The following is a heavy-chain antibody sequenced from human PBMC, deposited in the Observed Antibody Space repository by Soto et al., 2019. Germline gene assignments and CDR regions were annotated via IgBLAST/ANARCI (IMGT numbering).Heavy chain of an antibody. V-gene: IGHV6-1*01. CDR3: AGVDTATHYYYNYGKVV. CDR1: GDSVSSNSAA. D-gene: IGHD5-18*01. CDR2: TYYRSKWYN. Sequence: SQTLSLTCAISGDSVSSNSAAWNWIRQSPSRGLEWLGRTYYRSKWYNDYAVSVKSRITINPETSKNQFSLQLNSVTPEDTAVYGGAGVDTATHYYYNYGKVVWGQGTTVTVSS. J-gene: IGHJ6*02.